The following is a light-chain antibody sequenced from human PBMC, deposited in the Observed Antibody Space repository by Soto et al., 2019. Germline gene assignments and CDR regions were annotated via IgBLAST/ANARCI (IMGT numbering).Light chain of an antibody. Sequence: DIQMTQSPSSVSASVGDRVTITCRASQGISSWLAWYQQKPGKAPKLLIYAASSLQSGVPSRFXGSGSGTXXXXXXXXXQPEDFAXYYCQQANSFPLTFGGGTKVEIK. CDR2: AAS. CDR1: QGISSW. V-gene: IGKV1-12*01. CDR3: QQANSFPLT. J-gene: IGKJ4*01.